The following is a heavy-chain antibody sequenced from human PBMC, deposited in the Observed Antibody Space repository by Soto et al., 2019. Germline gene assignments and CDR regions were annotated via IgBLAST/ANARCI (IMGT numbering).Heavy chain of an antibody. CDR1: VYSISTDY. CDR2: IDASGNT. V-gene: IGHV4-4*07. D-gene: IGHD1-20*01. Sequence: QVQLRESGPGLVKASETLSLTCTVSVYSISTDYWSWIRRPAGKGLELIGRIDASGNTNYNPSLKSRVTMSADTSKKQFSRKLNSVPAADTAVDYCARYSNNWFQTEGMDVWGQGTTVTVSS. J-gene: IGHJ6*02. CDR3: ARYSNNWFQTEGMDV.